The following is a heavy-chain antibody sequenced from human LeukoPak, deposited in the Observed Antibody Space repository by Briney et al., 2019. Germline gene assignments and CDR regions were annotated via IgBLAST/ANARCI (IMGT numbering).Heavy chain of an antibody. CDR1: GGSFSGYY. V-gene: IGHV4-34*01. J-gene: IGHJ5*02. CDR3: ARDYRRGWFDP. CDR2: INHSGST. Sequence: PSETLSLTCAVYGGSFSGYYWSWIRQPPGKGLEWIGEINHSGSTNYNPSLKSRVTISVDTSKNQFSLKLSSVTAADTAVYYCARDYRRGWFDPWGQGTLVTVSS. D-gene: IGHD3-16*02.